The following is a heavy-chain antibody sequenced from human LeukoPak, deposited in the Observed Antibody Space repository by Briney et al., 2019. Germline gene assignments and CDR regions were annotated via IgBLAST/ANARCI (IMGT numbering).Heavy chain of an antibody. V-gene: IGHV3-23*01. CDR2: ISGSGGST. CDR3: ARGGSRGVWNYFDY. D-gene: IGHD3-10*01. J-gene: IGHJ4*02. CDR1: GFTFSRYA. Sequence: SGGSLRLSCAASGFTFSRYAMSWVRQAPGKGLEWVSAISGSGGSTYYADSVKGRFAISRDNVKNTLYLQMNSLRAEDTAVYYCARGGSRGVWNYFDYWGQGTLVTVSS.